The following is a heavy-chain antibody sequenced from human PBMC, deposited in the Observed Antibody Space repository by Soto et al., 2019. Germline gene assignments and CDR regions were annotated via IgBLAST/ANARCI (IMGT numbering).Heavy chain of an antibody. CDR2: IIPIFGTA. D-gene: IGHD1-26*01. Sequence: GASVKVSCKASVGTFSSYAISWVRQAPGQGLEWMGGIIPIFGTANYAQKFQGRVTITADESTSTAYMELSSLRSEDTAVYYCAREGGSYPNWFDPWGQGTLVTVSS. CDR3: AREGGSYPNWFDP. J-gene: IGHJ5*02. V-gene: IGHV1-69*13. CDR1: VGTFSSYA.